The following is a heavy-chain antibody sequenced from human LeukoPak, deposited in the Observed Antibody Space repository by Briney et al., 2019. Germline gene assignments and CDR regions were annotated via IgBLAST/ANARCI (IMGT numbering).Heavy chain of an antibody. Sequence: KSSETLSLTCAVYGGSFSGYYWSWIRQPPGKGLEWIGEINHSGSTNYNPSLKSRVTISIDTSKNQFSLKLSSVTAADTAVYYCARVGSSPIWGQGTMVIVSS. CDR3: ARVGSSPI. CDR2: INHSGST. J-gene: IGHJ3*02. CDR1: GGSFSGYY. D-gene: IGHD1-26*01. V-gene: IGHV4-34*01.